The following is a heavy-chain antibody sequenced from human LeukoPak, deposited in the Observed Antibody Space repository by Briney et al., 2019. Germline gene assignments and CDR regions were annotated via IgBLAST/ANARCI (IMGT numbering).Heavy chain of an antibody. D-gene: IGHD4-17*01. CDR3: AKRWQSVTTTLFDY. Sequence: GGSLRLSRAASGFPFNTYVMSWVRQAPGKGLEWVSAISGSGGSTYYADSVKGRLTISRDNSKNTLYLQMNSLRAEDTAVYYCAKRWQSVTTTLFDYWGQGTLVTVSS. CDR1: GFPFNTYV. J-gene: IGHJ4*02. V-gene: IGHV3-23*01. CDR2: ISGSGGST.